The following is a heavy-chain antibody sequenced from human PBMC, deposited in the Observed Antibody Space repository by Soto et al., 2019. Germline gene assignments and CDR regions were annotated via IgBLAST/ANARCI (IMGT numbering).Heavy chain of an antibody. CDR1: GYTFTSYG. D-gene: IGHD1-1*01. J-gene: IGHJ4*02. Sequence: QCHLVQSGAEVKKPGASVKVSCKASGYTFTSYGITWVRQAPGQGLEWMGWISAHNGNTDYAQKLQGRVIVTRDTSTSTAYMELRSLISDVTAVYYCARGRYGDYWGQGALVTVSS. V-gene: IGHV1-18*01. CDR2: ISAHNGNT. CDR3: ARGRYGDY.